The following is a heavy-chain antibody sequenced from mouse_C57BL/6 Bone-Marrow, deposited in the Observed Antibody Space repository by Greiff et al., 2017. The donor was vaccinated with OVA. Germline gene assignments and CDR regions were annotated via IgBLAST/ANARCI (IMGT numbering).Heavy chain of an antibody. J-gene: IGHJ4*01. CDR2: IDPSDSYT. Sequence: QVQLQQPGAELVMPGASVKLSCKASGYTFTSYWMHWVKQRPGQGLEWIGEIDPSDSYTNYNQKFKGKSTLTVDKSSSTAYMQLSSLTSEDSAVYYCARRGYSYINYRYYYAIDYWGQGTSVTVSS. CDR3: ARRGYSYINYRYYYAIDY. CDR1: GYTFTSYW. D-gene: IGHD2-5*01. V-gene: IGHV1-69*01.